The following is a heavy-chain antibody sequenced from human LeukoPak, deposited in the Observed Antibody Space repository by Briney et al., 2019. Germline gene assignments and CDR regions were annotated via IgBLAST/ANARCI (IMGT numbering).Heavy chain of an antibody. CDR3: ARDNGSDSSGYSA. D-gene: IGHD3-22*01. V-gene: IGHV1-2*02. Sequence: ASVKVSCKASGYTFTGYYMHWVRQAPGQGLEWMGWINPNSGGTNYAQKFQGRVTMTRETSISTAYMELSRLRSDDTAVYYCARDNGSDSSGYSAWGQGTLVTVSS. CDR2: INPNSGGT. CDR1: GYTFTGYY. J-gene: IGHJ4*02.